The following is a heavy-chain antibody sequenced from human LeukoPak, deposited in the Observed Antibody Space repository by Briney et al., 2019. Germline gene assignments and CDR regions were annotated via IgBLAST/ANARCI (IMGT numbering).Heavy chain of an antibody. J-gene: IGHJ1*01. D-gene: IGHD6-13*01. CDR2: IWFDGTNK. CDR1: GFTFSSYG. Sequence: GGSLRLSCAASGFTFSSYGMHWVRQAPGKGLEWVAVIWFDGTNKYYADSVKGRFTISRDNSKNTLYLQMNSLRAEDTAVYYCARNREYSSSWSEGGYFQHWGQGTLVTVSS. CDR3: ARNREYSSSWSEGGYFQH. V-gene: IGHV3-33*01.